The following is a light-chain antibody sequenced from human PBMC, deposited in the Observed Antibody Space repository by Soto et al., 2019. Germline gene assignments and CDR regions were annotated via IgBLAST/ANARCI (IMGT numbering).Light chain of an antibody. CDR2: GAS. Sequence: ETVMTQSPATLSVSPGERATLSCRASQSVSSNLAWYQQKPGQTPRLLIYGASTRATGIPARFSGSGSGTEFTLTISSLQSEDFAVYYCQQRSNWPTFGQGTRLE. V-gene: IGKV3-15*01. CDR1: QSVSSN. J-gene: IGKJ5*01. CDR3: QQRSNWPT.